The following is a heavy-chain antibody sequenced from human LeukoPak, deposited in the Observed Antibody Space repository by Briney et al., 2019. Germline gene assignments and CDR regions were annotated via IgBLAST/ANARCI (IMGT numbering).Heavy chain of an antibody. D-gene: IGHD3-9*01. J-gene: IGHJ4*02. Sequence: GGSMRLSCAASGFTVSSNYMSWVRQAPGKGLEWVSVIYSGGSTYYADSVKGRFTISRDNSKNTLYLQMNSLRAEDTAVYYCARDDILTGYDYWGQGTLDTVSS. CDR3: ARDDILTGYDY. V-gene: IGHV3-53*01. CDR1: GFTVSSNY. CDR2: IYSGGST.